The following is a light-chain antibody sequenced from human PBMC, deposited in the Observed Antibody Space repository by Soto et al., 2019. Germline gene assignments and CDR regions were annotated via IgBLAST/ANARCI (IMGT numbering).Light chain of an antibody. Sequence: DIQMTPSPSTLSASVGDRVTLTCWASQSIGRWLAWYQQTPGQAPQLLIYDASSLAGGVPSRFSGSGSGTEFTLTIRSLQPDDCATYYWQDYASWTFGPGTKVDIK. CDR1: QSIGRW. CDR3: QDYASWT. J-gene: IGKJ3*01. CDR2: DAS. V-gene: IGKV1-5*01.